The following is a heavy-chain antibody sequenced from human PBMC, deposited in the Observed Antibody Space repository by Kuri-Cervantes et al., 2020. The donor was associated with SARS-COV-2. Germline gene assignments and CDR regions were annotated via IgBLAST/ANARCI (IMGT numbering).Heavy chain of an antibody. CDR2: INAGNGNT. Sequence: ASVKVSCKASGYTFTSYAMHWVRQAPGQRLEWMGWINAGNGNTKYSQKFQGRVTITRDTSASTAYMELSSLRSEDTAVYYCATEPPYGVRGVPWFDPWGQGTLVTVSS. CDR1: GYTFTSYA. V-gene: IGHV1-3*01. D-gene: IGHD3-10*01. CDR3: ATEPPYGVRGVPWFDP. J-gene: IGHJ5*02.